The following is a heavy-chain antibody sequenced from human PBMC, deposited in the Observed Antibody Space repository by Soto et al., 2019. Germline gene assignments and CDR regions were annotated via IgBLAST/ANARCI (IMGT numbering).Heavy chain of an antibody. CDR3: ALEDMVVVVAAPPTGRLDY. CDR1: NGSISGYY. J-gene: IGHJ4*02. D-gene: IGHD2-15*01. Sequence: PSETLSLTCTVSNGSISGYYWTWIRQPPGKGLEWIGYIYYSGSTNYNPSLKSRVTMSVDTSKNQFSLRLSSVTAADTAVYYCALEDMVVVVAAPPTGRLDYWGQGTLVTVSS. CDR2: IYYSGST. V-gene: IGHV4-59*01.